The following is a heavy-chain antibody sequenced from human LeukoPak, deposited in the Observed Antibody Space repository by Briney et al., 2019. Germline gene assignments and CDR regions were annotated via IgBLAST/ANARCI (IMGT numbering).Heavy chain of an antibody. CDR1: GYTLTELS. Sequence: ASVKVSCKVSGYTLTELSMHWVRQAPGKGLEWMGGFDPEDGETIYAQKFQGRVTMTTDTSTSTAYMELRSLRSDDTAVYYCTRDYWGFDYWGQGTLVTVSS. D-gene: IGHD7-27*01. J-gene: IGHJ4*02. V-gene: IGHV1-24*01. CDR2: FDPEDGET. CDR3: TRDYWGFDY.